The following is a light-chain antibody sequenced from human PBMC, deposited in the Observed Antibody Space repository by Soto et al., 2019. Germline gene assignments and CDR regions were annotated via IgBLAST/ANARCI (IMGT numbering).Light chain of an antibody. CDR1: QSISTY. J-gene: IGKJ1*01. CDR2: AAS. CDR3: QQTYSTPPT. Sequence: IQVTQSPSSRSASVGDRITITCRASQSISTYLNWYQQKAGLAPKLLIYAASSLQSGVPSRFSGSGSGTDFTLTISSLQPEDFATYYCQQTYSTPPTFGQGTKVDIK. V-gene: IGKV1-39*01.